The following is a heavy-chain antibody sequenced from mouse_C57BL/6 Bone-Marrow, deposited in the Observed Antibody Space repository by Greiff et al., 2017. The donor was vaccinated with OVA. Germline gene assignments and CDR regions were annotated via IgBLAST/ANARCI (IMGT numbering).Heavy chain of an antibody. Sequence: QVQLQQSGAELVRPGTSVKVSCKASGYAFTNYLIEWVKQRPGQGLEWIGVINPGSGGTNYNEKFKGKATLTVDKSSSTAYMQLSSLTSEDSAVYYCARGVWSLLREFDYWGQGTTLTVSS. V-gene: IGHV1-54*01. CDR2: INPGSGGT. D-gene: IGHD2-10*02. CDR3: ARGVWSLLREFDY. CDR1: GYAFTNYL. J-gene: IGHJ2*01.